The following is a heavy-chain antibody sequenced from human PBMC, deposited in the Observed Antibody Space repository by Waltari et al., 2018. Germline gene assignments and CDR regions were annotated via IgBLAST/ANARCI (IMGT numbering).Heavy chain of an antibody. CDR2: IDHSGST. Sequence: QVQLQESGPGLVKPSETLSLTCAVSGYSISSGYYWGWIRQPPGKGLEWIGSIDHSGSTYYNPSLKSRVTISVDTSKNQFSLKLSSVTAADTAVYYCARDGYNYYYYGMDVWGQGTTVTVSS. J-gene: IGHJ6*02. CDR3: ARDGYNYYYYGMDV. V-gene: IGHV4-38-2*02. CDR1: GYSISSGYY. D-gene: IGHD5-12*01.